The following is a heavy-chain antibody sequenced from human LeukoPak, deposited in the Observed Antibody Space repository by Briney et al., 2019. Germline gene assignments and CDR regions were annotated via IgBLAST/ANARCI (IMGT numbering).Heavy chain of an antibody. V-gene: IGHV4-34*01. D-gene: IGHD6-6*01. CDR2: INHSGSN. J-gene: IGHJ3*02. CDR3: ARGGQLVDSFHAFDI. Sequence: PSETLSLSCAVYGGSFSGYYWSWIRQPPGKGLEWLGEINHSGSNNYNPSFKSRVTIAVDTSKNQFSLKLSYVTAADTAVYYCARGGQLVDSFHAFDIWGQGTMVTVSS. CDR1: GGSFSGYY.